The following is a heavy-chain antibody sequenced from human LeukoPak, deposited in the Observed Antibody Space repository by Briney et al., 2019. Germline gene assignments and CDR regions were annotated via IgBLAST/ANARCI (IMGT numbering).Heavy chain of an antibody. Sequence: DSVTLSCTASVYTFTSNYIHWVRQAPGQGPEWMGIIHPSGGSTSYAQNFQGRVTMTKDTSTSTVYMELSSLRSEDTALYYCARITMTTSAWYFDLWGRGTLVTVSS. CDR1: VYTFTSNY. V-gene: IGHV1-46*01. CDR3: ARITMTTSAWYFDL. D-gene: IGHD3-22*01. CDR2: IHPSGGST. J-gene: IGHJ2*01.